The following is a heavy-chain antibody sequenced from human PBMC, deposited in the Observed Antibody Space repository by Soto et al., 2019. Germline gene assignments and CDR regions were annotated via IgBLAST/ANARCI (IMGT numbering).Heavy chain of an antibody. J-gene: IGHJ4*02. CDR2: IYYSGST. CDR3: ARDKITCLFDY. D-gene: IGHD3-10*01. Sequence: SETLSLTCTVSGGSISSSSYYWGWIRQPPGKGLEWIGSIYYSGSTYYNPSLKSRVTISVDTSKNQFSLKLTSVTAGDTAVYYCARDKITCLFDYWGQGTLVTVSS. V-gene: IGHV4-39*02. CDR1: GGSISSSSYY.